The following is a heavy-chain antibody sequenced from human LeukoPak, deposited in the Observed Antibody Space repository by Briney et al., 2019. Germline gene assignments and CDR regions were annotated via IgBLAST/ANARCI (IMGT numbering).Heavy chain of an antibody. CDR2: INPNSGGT. Sequence: ASVKVSCKASGYTFTGHYMHWVRQAPGQGPEWMGRINPNSGGTNYAQKFQGRVTMTRDTSIGTAYMELSRLRSDDMAVYYCARAHDYSNYLLDYWGQGTLVTVSS. CDR3: ARAHDYSNYLLDY. J-gene: IGHJ4*02. D-gene: IGHD4-11*01. CDR1: GYTFTGHY. V-gene: IGHV1-2*06.